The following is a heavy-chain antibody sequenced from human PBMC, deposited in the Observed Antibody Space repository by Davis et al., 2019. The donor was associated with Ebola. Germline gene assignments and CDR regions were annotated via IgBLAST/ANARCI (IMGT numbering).Heavy chain of an antibody. V-gene: IGHV3-33*06. Sequence: GESLKISCSASGFTFSSYGMHWVRQAPGKGLEWVAVIWYDGSNKYYADSVKGRFTISRDNSKNTLYLQMNSLRAEDTAVYYCAKEGGSSRVVTLNWFDPWGQGTLVTVSS. D-gene: IGHD4-23*01. CDR3: AKEGGSSRVVTLNWFDP. J-gene: IGHJ5*02. CDR1: GFTFSSYG. CDR2: IWYDGSNK.